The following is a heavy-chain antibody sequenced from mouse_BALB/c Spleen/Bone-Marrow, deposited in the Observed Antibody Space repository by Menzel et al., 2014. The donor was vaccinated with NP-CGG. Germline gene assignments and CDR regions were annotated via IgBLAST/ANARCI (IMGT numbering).Heavy chain of an antibody. CDR3: ARWGAYFDY. V-gene: IGHV1-69*02. J-gene: IGHJ2*01. CDR1: GYTFTSYW. CDR2: IDPSDSET. Sequence: VQLQQSGAELVRPGTPVKLSCKASGYTFTSYWMNWVKQRPGRGLERIGRIDPSDSETHYNQKFKGKATLTVDKSSSTAYIQLSSLTSEDSAVYYCARWGAYFDYWGQGTTLTVSS.